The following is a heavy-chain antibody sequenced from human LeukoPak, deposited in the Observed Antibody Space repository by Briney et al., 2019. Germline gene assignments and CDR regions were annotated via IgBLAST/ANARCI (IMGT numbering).Heavy chain of an antibody. CDR2: IIPIFGTA. J-gene: IGHJ5*02. Sequence: GASVKVSCKASGGTFSSYAISWVRQAPGQGLEWMGGIIPIFGTANYAQKFQGRVTITADESTSTAYMELSSLRSEDTAVYYCARDWGFGVIGNNWFDPWGQGTLVTVSS. D-gene: IGHD3-10*01. V-gene: IGHV1-69*13. CDR1: GGTFSSYA. CDR3: ARDWGFGVIGNNWFDP.